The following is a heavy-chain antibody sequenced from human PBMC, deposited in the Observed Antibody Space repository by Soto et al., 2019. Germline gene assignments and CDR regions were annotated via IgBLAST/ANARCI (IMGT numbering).Heavy chain of an antibody. J-gene: IGHJ6*03. CDR1: GGSISSYY. CDR2: IYYSGST. CDR3: ARSYRRYCSGGSCYSYYYYYMDV. Sequence: QVQLQESGPGLVKPSETLSLTCTVSGGSISSYYWSWIRQPPGKGLEWIGYIYYSGSTNYNPSLKSRVTISVDTSKNQFSLKLSSVTAADAGVYYCARSYRRYCSGGSCYSYYYYYMDVWGKGTTVTVSS. D-gene: IGHD2-15*01. V-gene: IGHV4-59*01.